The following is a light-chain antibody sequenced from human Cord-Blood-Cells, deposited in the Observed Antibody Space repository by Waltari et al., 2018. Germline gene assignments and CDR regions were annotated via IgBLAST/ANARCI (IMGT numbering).Light chain of an antibody. Sequence: QSALTPPAPVSGSPGQPFTISCTGTSSDVVGYNLVSWYQQHPGNAPKLMIYEVSKRPSGVSNRCSGSKSGNTASLTISGLQAEDEADYYCCSYAGSSTYVVFGGGTKLTVL. CDR1: SSDVVGYNL. CDR3: CSYAGSSTYVV. CDR2: EVS. J-gene: IGLJ2*01. V-gene: IGLV2-23*02.